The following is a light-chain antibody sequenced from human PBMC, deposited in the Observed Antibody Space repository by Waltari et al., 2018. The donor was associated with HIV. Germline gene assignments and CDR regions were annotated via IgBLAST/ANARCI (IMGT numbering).Light chain of an antibody. V-gene: IGLV9-49*01. CDR2: VGTGVVGG. CDR3: GADHGRGGNFVLV. CDR1: SGYSVYE. J-gene: IGLJ2*01. Sequence: QPVLTQPPSASASLGASVTLTCTLSSGYSVYEVAWSQQRPGKGLRFVMRVGTGVVGGHKGDGIPDRLSVWGEGLNHSWTMKNVKEGDERTFHGGADHGRGGNFVLVFGGGNKLTVL.